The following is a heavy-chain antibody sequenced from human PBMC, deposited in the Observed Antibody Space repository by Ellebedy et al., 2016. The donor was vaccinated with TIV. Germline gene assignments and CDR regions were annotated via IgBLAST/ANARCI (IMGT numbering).Heavy chain of an antibody. CDR2: ISDSGST. CDR3: ARGVDTAMGATFDP. J-gene: IGHJ5*02. Sequence: MPSETLSLTCTVSGGSINSGGYSWTWIRQYPGKGLEWIGFISDSGSTYYNPSLKSRLSISADTPKNQFSLKLSAVTVADTAVYYCARGVDTAMGATFDPWGQGTLVTVSS. CDR1: GGSINSGGYS. V-gene: IGHV4-31*03. D-gene: IGHD5-18*01.